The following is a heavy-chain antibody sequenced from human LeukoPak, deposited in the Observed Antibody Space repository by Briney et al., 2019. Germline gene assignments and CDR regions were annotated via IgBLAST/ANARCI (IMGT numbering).Heavy chain of an antibody. CDR3: ARDRGHYYYGMDV. J-gene: IGHJ6*01. CDR2: TKEDGSEA. CDR1: GFSVNNYW. V-gene: IGHV3-7*01. Sequence: GGSLRLSCAASGFSVNNYWVSWVRQAPGEGLEWVANTKEDGSEAYYVDSVKGRFTISRDNAKNSLYLQMSSLRAEDTAVYYCARDRGHYYYGMDVWGQGTTVTVSS. D-gene: IGHD6-25*01.